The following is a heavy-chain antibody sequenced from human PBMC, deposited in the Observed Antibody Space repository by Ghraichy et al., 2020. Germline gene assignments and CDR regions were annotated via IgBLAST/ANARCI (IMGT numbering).Heavy chain of an antibody. CDR1: GFTFSSYA. J-gene: IGHJ5*02. CDR2: ISGSGGST. CDR3: AKDRVLWFRGPVNNWFDP. V-gene: IGHV3-23*01. D-gene: IGHD3-10*01. Sequence: GGSLRLSCAASGFTFSSYAMSWVRQAPGKGLEWVSAISGSGGSTYYADSVKGRFTISRDNSKNTLYLQMNSLRAEDTAVYYCAKDRVLWFRGPVNNWFDPWGQGTLVTVSS.